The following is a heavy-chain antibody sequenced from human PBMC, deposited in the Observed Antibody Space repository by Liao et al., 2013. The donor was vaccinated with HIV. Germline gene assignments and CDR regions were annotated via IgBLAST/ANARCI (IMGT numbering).Heavy chain of an antibody. CDR3: ARGGIWYFDL. D-gene: IGHD3-10*01. CDR1: GGSISGGTYY. J-gene: IGHJ2*01. V-gene: IGHV4-61*02. CDR2: IYTGGST. Sequence: QLQLQESGPGLVKPSQTLSLTCTVSGGSISGGTYYWTWIRQPAGKGLEWIGRIYTGGSTSYNPSLKSRVTISVDTSRNQFSLKLSSVTAADTAVYYCARGGIWYFDLWGRGTLVTVSS.